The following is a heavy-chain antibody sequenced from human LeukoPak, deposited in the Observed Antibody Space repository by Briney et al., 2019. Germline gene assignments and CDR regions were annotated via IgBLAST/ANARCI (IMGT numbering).Heavy chain of an antibody. V-gene: IGHV3-30*02. CDR3: AKDPEYCSGGSCYGIDY. D-gene: IGHD2-15*01. Sequence: PGGSLRLSCAASGFTFSSYGMHWVRQAPGKGLDWVAFIRYDGHNKYYADSVKGRFTISRDNSKNTLYLQMNSLRAEDTAVYYCAKDPEYCSGGSCYGIDYWGLGTLVTVSS. CDR2: IRYDGHNK. J-gene: IGHJ4*02. CDR1: GFTFSSYG.